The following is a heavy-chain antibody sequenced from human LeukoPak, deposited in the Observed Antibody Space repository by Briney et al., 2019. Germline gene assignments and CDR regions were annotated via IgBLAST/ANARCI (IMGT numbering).Heavy chain of an antibody. CDR2: ISSSSYI. V-gene: IGHV3-21*01. CDR1: GFTFSSYS. CDR3: ARDAGKMIGGSN. J-gene: IGHJ4*02. D-gene: IGHD3-22*01. Sequence: GGSLRLSCAASGFTFSSYSMNWVRQAPGKGLEWVSSISSSSYIYYADSVKGRFTISRDNAKNSLYLQMNSLRAEDTAVYYCARDAGKMIGGSNWGQGTLVTVSS.